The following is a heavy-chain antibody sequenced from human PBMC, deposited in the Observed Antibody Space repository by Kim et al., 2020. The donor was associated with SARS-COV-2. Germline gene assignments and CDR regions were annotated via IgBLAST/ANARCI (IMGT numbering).Heavy chain of an antibody. Sequence: GGSLRLSCAASGFTFSNAWMSWVRQAPGKGLEWVGRIKSKTDGGTTDYAAPVKGRFTISRDDSKNTLYLQMNSLKTEDTAVYYCTTEPSTTYYDILTGYYMLDDWGQGTLGTVSS. CDR1: GFTFSNAW. V-gene: IGHV3-15*01. D-gene: IGHD3-9*01. CDR3: TTEPSTTYYDILTGYYMLDD. CDR2: IKSKTDGGTT. J-gene: IGHJ4*02.